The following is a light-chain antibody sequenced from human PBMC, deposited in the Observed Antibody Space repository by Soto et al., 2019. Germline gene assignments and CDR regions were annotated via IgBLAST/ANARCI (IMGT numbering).Light chain of an antibody. Sequence: QSVLTQPASVSGSPGQSITISCTGTSCDIGAHDDVSWYQQHPGKVPKLLIYGVTDRPSGISNRFSGSKSGNVASLTISGLQAEDEADYYCCSYTSDLTPYVFGTGTKVTVL. CDR3: CSYTSDLTPYV. CDR2: GVT. V-gene: IGLV2-14*03. J-gene: IGLJ1*01. CDR1: SCDIGAHDD.